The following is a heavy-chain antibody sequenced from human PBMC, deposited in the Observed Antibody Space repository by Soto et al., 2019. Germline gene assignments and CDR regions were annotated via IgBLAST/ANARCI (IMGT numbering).Heavy chain of an antibody. V-gene: IGHV1-69*02. CDR3: TLGSWSAETFDI. CDR1: GGTFSTYT. CDR2: IIPMLDIT. D-gene: IGHD6-13*01. J-gene: IGHJ3*02. Sequence: QVQLVQSGAEVKKPGSSEKFSCKASGGTFSTYTVIWVRQAPGQGLEWMGRIIPMLDITNTAQSFQGRVTITADKSTSTAYLELSTLRSDDTAIYFCTLGSWSAETFDIWGRGTMVTVSS.